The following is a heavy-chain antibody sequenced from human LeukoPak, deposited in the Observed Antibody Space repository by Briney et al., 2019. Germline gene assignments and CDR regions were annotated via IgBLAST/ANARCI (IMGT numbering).Heavy chain of an antibody. CDR2: VNGDESST. J-gene: IGHJ4*02. CDR1: GFTFSKYW. CDR3: ARDGDFWSGHHFDY. Sequence: PGGSLRLSCAASGFTFSKYWMHWVRQAPGKGLVWVSRVNGDESSTIYADSVKGRFIISRDNAGNMLYLQINSLRVEDTAVYYCARDGDFWSGHHFDYWGRGTLVTVSS. D-gene: IGHD3-3*01. V-gene: IGHV3-74*01.